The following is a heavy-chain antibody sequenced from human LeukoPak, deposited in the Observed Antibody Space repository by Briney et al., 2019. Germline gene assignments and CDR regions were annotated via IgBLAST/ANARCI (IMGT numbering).Heavy chain of an antibody. J-gene: IGHJ4*02. CDR3: TRDGERSGWYGGILDY. Sequence: PGGSLRLSCAASGFTFSNAWMSWVRQAPGKGLEWVGFIRSKAYGGTTEYAASVKGRFTISRDDSKSIAYLQMNSLKTEDTAVYYCTRDGERSGWYGGILDYWGQGTLVTVSS. D-gene: IGHD6-19*01. CDR1: GFTFSNAW. V-gene: IGHV3-49*04. CDR2: IRSKAYGGTT.